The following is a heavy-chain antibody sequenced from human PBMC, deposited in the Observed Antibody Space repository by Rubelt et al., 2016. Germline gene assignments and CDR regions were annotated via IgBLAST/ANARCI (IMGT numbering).Heavy chain of an antibody. Sequence: QVQLVESGGGVVKPGRSLRLSCAASGFTFSSYAIHWVRQAPGTWLEWVAVISYDVTHKYYADSQKGRITISRDNAKNTLYLQMNSLGAEDTAVYYCASSSGWYFDYWCQGTLVTASS. V-gene: IGHV3-30*04. J-gene: IGHJ4*02. CDR2: ISYDVTHK. CDR3: ASSSGWYFDY. D-gene: IGHD6-19*01. CDR1: GFTFSSYA.